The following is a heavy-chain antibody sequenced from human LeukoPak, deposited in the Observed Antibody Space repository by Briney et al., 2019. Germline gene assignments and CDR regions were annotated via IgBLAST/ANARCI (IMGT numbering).Heavy chain of an antibody. CDR3: ARALATAGGGY. CDR2: VSSDGSNK. CDR1: GFTFSTYA. D-gene: IGHD5-12*01. Sequence: RGSLRLSCAASGFTFSTYAMHWVRQAPGKGLEWMAVVSSDGSNKYYADSVKGRFTISRDNSKNTLYLQMNSLRAEDTAVYYCARALATAGGGYWGQGTLVTVSS. J-gene: IGHJ4*02. V-gene: IGHV3-30-3*01.